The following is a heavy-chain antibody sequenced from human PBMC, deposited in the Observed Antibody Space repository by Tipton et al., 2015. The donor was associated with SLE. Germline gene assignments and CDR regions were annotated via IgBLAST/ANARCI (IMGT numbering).Heavy chain of an antibody. CDR2: ISSSGTII. CDR1: GFTFKNYY. CDR3: ARHPFYYYYTDV. J-gene: IGHJ6*03. V-gene: IGHV3-11*01. Sequence: SLRLSCAASGFTFKNYYMSWIRQAPGKGLEWVSYISSSGTIIYYADSVKGRFTVSRDSDSLYLQMNSLGVEDTAVYYCARHPFYYYYTDVWGRGTSVTVSS.